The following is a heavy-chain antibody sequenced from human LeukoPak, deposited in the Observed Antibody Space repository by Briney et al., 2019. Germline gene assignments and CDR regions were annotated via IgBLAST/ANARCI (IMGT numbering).Heavy chain of an antibody. CDR2: INWNGGST. CDR3: ARELYCSSTSCYIYAFDI. J-gene: IGHJ3*02. V-gene: IGHV3-20*01. D-gene: IGHD2-2*01. CDR1: GFTFDDYG. Sequence: GGSLRLSCAASGFTFDDYGMSWVREAPGKGLECVSGINWNGGSTGYADSVKGRFTISRDNAKNSLYLQMNSLRAEDTALYHCARELYCSSTSCYIYAFDIWGQGTMVTVSS.